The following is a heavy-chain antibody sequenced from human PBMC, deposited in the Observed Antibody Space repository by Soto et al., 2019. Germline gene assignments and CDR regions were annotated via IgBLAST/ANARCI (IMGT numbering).Heavy chain of an antibody. V-gene: IGHV3-7*04. CDR3: SGGVGDAF. Sequence: EVHLVESGGGLVQTGGSLRLSCAIFESTVSRDWMNWVRQAPGKGLEWVAHINQDGSEKYYVDSVKGRFTISRDNAKKSRYLKMNSLRPAETAMYYCSGGVGDAFWGQGTLVTVSS. J-gene: IGHJ4*02. CDR2: INQDGSEK. D-gene: IGHD1-26*01. CDR1: ESTVSRDW.